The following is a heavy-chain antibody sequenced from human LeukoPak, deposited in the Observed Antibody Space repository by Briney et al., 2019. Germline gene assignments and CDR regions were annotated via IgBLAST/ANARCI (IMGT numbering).Heavy chain of an antibody. CDR3: ATWGSLSTRGRPGGDY. V-gene: IGHV1-24*01. J-gene: IGHJ4*02. D-gene: IGHD3-16*01. Sequence: ASVKVSCKVSGYTLTEISMHWVRQAPEKGLEWMGGFDPTNGETIYAQKLQGRVTMTEDTFTDTAYMELSSLRSEDTAVYYCATWGSLSTRGRPGGDYWGQGTLITVSS. CDR2: FDPTNGET. CDR1: GYTLTEIS.